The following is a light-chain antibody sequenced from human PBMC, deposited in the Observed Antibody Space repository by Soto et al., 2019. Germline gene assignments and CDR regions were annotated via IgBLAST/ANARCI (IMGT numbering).Light chain of an antibody. V-gene: IGLV2-23*01. Sequence: QSALTQPASVSGSPGQSITISCTGTSSDVGSYNLVSWYQQHPGKAPKLMIYEGSKRPSGVSNRFSGSKSGNTASLTISGLQAEDEADYYCCSFAGCNPCVFAGGTTLTAL. CDR1: SSDVGSYNL. J-gene: IGLJ2*01. CDR3: CSFAGCNPCV. CDR2: EGS.